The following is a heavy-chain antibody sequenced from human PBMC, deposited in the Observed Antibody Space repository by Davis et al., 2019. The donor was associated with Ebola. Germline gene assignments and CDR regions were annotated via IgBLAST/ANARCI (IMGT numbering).Heavy chain of an antibody. CDR1: GFTVSSNY. V-gene: IGHV3-9*01. D-gene: IGHD3-10*01. Sequence: SLKISCAASGFTVSSNYMSWVRQAPGKGLEWVSGISWNSGSIGYADSVKGRFTISRDNAKNSLYLQMNSLRAEDTALYYCAKDTRGANYYYYGMDVWGQGTTVTVSS. J-gene: IGHJ6*02. CDR3: AKDTRGANYYYYGMDV. CDR2: ISWNSGSI.